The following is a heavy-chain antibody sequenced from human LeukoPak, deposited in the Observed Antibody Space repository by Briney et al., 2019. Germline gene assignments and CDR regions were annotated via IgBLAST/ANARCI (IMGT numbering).Heavy chain of an antibody. D-gene: IGHD3-10*01. Sequence: SETLSLTCAVYGGSFSGYYWNWLRQPPGKGGEGRGEINHRGSTNYNPPLTSRVTISVDTSKHQFSLKLSSVPAAHTAVYYCARVADVGAWRRGWFDLWGQGTLVTVSS. CDR2: INHRGST. CDR3: ARVADVGAWRRGWFDL. J-gene: IGHJ5*02. CDR1: GGSFSGYY. V-gene: IGHV4-34*01.